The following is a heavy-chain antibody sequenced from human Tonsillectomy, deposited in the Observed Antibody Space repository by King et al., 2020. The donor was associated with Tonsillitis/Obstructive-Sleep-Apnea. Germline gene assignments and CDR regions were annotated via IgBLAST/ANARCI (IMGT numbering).Heavy chain of an antibody. CDR3: ARAYSNYVGYFDL. CDR2: IYSGGST. Sequence: VQLVESGGGLIQPGGSLRLSCAASGFTVSSNYMTWVRQAPGKGLEWGSVIYSGGSTYYADSVKGRFTISRDNSKNTLYLQMYNLRAEDTAVYYCARAYSNYVGYFDLWGRGTLVTVSS. J-gene: IGHJ2*01. V-gene: IGHV3-53*01. CDR1: GFTVSSNY. D-gene: IGHD4-11*01.